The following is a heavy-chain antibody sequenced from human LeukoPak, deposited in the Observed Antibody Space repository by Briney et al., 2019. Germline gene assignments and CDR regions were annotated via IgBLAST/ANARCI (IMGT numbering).Heavy chain of an antibody. CDR1: GGSFSGYY. CDR3: ARGNDGQGDFWSGYYSPDYYGMDV. CDR2: INHSGST. D-gene: IGHD3-3*01. J-gene: IGHJ6*02. Sequence: SETLSLTCAVYGGSFSGYYWSWIRQPPGKGLEWIGEINHSGSTNYNPPLKSRVTISVDTSKNQFSLKLSSVTAADTAVYYCARGNDGQGDFWSGYYSPDYYGMDVWGQGTTVTVSS. V-gene: IGHV4-34*01.